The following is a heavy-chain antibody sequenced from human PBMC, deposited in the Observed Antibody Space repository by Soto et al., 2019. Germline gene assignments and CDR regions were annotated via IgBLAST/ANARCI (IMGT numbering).Heavy chain of an antibody. CDR2: IYDSGSA. J-gene: IGHJ6*03. Sequence: QGQLQESGPGLVKPSQTLSLTCIVSGDSISRGGYFWTWIRQHPGKGLEWIGYIYDSGSACYNPSLKSRVTMSLDTSKNQFSLNLRSVTAADTAVFYCARGILRPNHYMDVWGKGTAVAVSS. CDR3: ARGILRPNHYMDV. V-gene: IGHV4-31*03. CDR1: GDSISRGGYF. D-gene: IGHD1-26*01.